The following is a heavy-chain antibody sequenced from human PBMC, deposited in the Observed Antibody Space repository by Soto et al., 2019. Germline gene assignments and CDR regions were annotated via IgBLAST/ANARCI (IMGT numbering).Heavy chain of an antibody. V-gene: IGHV3-23*01. CDR2: FRSGGDDDTT. J-gene: IGHJ4*02. D-gene: IGHD3-10*01. CDR3: AKKVNSGSGSQFFDY. Sequence: PGGSLRLSCAASGFTFSSYCMSWGRQAPGKGLEWVSGFRSGGDDDTTYYADSVRGRFTISRDNSKNTLFLQMNSLRAEDTAIYYCAKKVNSGSGSQFFDYWGQGTLVTVSS. CDR1: GFTFSSYC.